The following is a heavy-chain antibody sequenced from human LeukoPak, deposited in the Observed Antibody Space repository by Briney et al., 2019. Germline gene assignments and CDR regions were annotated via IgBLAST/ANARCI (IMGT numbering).Heavy chain of an antibody. V-gene: IGHV3-23*01. D-gene: IGHD6-13*01. Sequence: GGSLRLSCAASGFTFSSYAMSWVRQAPGKGLEWVSAISSSGGSTYYADSVKGRFTISRDNSRDTLYLQMNSLRAEDTAVYYCAKDVLARYSSIWYYFDYWGQGILVTVSS. J-gene: IGHJ4*02. CDR1: GFTFSSYA. CDR2: ISSSGGST. CDR3: AKDVLARYSSIWYYFDY.